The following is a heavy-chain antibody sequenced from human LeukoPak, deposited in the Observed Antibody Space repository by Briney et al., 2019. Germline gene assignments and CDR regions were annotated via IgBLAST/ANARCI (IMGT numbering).Heavy chain of an antibody. D-gene: IGHD6-19*01. CDR2: ISSSSSYI. CDR3: ARGLLYSSGVDY. J-gene: IGHJ4*02. Sequence: GGSLRLSCAASGFTFSSYGMHWVRQAPGKGLEWVSSISSSSSYIYYADSVKGRFTISRDNAKNSLYLQMNSLRAEDTAVYYCARGLLYSSGVDYWGQGTLVTVSS. V-gene: IGHV3-21*01. CDR1: GFTFSSYG.